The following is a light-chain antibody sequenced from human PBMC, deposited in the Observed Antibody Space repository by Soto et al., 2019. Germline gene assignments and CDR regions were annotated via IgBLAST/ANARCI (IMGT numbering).Light chain of an antibody. CDR2: GAS. CDR1: QSVSSFS. J-gene: IGKJ2*01. Sequence: EIVLTQSPGTLSLSPGERATLSCRASQSVSSFSLAWYQQKPGQAPRLLIYGASSRATGIPDRFSGSGSGTDFTLTISRLEPEDSAVYYCQQYGSSPTFGQGTKLEIK. CDR3: QQYGSSPT. V-gene: IGKV3-20*01.